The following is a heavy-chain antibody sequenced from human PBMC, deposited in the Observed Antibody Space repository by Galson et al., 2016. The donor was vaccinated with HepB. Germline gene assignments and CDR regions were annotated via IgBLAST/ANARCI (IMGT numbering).Heavy chain of an antibody. J-gene: IGHJ5*02. D-gene: IGHD4-23*01. CDR1: GFAFSSHW. CDR2: INSDGTIS. CDR3: VRDHSVVPTTAYNWFDP. V-gene: IGHV3-74*01. Sequence: SLRLSCAASGFAFSSHWMHWVRQDLGKGLAWVSRINSDGTISNYADSVKGRFTISRDNAKNTLYLQMNSPRAEDTAVYFCVRDHSVVPTTAYNWFDPWGRGTLVTVSS.